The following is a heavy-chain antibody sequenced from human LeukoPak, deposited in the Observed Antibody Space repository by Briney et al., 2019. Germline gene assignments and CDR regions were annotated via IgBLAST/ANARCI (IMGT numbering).Heavy chain of an antibody. CDR1: GFTFSKYD. D-gene: IGHD3-10*01. CDR2: IAYDGNNK. CDR3: ARDWGLTYYYFYYYMDV. V-gene: IGHV3-30-3*01. J-gene: IGHJ6*03. Sequence: GGSLRLSCVASGFTFSKYDVRWVRQAPGKGLEWVAVIAYDGNNKIYADSVKGRFTISRDNAKNSLYLQMNSLRGEDTAVYYCARDWGLTYYYFYYYMDVWGKGTTVTVSS.